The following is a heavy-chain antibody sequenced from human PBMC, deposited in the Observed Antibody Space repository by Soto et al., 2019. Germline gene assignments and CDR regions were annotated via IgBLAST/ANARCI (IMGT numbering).Heavy chain of an antibody. D-gene: IGHD4-4*01. Sequence: GGSLRLSCAASGFTFSSYAMSWVRQAPGKGPEWVSAISGSGGSTYYADSVKGRFTISRDNSKNTLYLQMNSLRAEDTAVYYCAKSPAVTNLRYWGQGTLVTVSS. J-gene: IGHJ4*02. CDR1: GFTFSSYA. CDR2: ISGSGGST. CDR3: AKSPAVTNLRY. V-gene: IGHV3-23*01.